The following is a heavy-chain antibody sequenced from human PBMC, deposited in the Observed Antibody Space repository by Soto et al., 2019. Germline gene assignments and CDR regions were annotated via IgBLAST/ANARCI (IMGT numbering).Heavy chain of an antibody. CDR2: IYYSGST. Sequence: PSETLSLTFTVSCGSISSYYCTWIRPPPGKGLELIGYIYYSGSTNYNPSLKSRVTISVDTSKNQFSLKLSSVTAADTAVYYCARWRYVYSFDYWGQGTLVTVSS. CDR3: ARWRYVYSFDY. V-gene: IGHV4-59*01. J-gene: IGHJ4*02. D-gene: IGHD5-18*01. CDR1: CGSISSYY.